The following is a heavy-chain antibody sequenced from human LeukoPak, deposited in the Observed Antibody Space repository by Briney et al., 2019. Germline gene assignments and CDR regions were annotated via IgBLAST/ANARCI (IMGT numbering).Heavy chain of an antibody. V-gene: IGHV3-23*01. J-gene: IGHJ5*02. CDR1: GFTFSSYA. CDR2: ITGSGGST. CDR3: AKGSRYDFWSGPEFDP. Sequence: GGSLRLSCVASGFTFSSYAMSWVRQAPGKGLEWVSVITGSGGSTYYADSVKGRFTISRDNSKNTLYLQMNSLRAEDTAVYYCAKGSRYDFWSGPEFDPWGQGTLVTVSS. D-gene: IGHD3-3*01.